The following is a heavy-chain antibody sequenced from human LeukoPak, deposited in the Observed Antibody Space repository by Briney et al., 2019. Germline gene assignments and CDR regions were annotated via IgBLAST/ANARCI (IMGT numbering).Heavy chain of an antibody. J-gene: IGHJ4*02. CDR3: ANGLRNYDILTGYYFPFLPHFDY. CDR2: ISHAGST. D-gene: IGHD3-9*01. V-gene: IGHV4-4*02. Sequence: SETLSLTCTVSGDSISSNNWWNWVRQPPGKGLDWIGEISHAGSTYYNPSLKSRVTISVDTSKNQFSLKLSSVTAADTAVYYCANGLRNYDILTGYYFPFLPHFDYWGQGTLVTVSS. CDR1: GDSISSNNW.